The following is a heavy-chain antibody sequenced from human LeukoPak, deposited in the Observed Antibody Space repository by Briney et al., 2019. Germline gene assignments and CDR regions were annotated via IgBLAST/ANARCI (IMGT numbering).Heavy chain of an antibody. Sequence: GASVKVSCKASGYTFTSYGISWVRQAPGQGLEWMGWISAYNGNTNYAQKLQGRVTMTTDTSTSTAYMELRSLRSDDTAVYYCARDGGIRGYYDFWSGYYFSDYWGQGTLVTVSS. D-gene: IGHD3-3*01. CDR1: GYTFTSYG. CDR2: ISAYNGNT. CDR3: ARDGGIRGYYDFWSGYYFSDY. J-gene: IGHJ4*02. V-gene: IGHV1-18*01.